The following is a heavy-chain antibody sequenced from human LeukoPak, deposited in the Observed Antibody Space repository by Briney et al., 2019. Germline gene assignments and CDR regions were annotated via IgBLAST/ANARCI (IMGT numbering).Heavy chain of an antibody. CDR2: IYPGDSDT. CDR3: ARQSSSWFQNTPYYFDY. D-gene: IGHD6-13*01. Sequence: GESLKISCKGSGYSFTSYWIGWVRQMPGKDLEWMGIIYPGDSDTRYSPSFQGQVTISADKSISTAYLQWSSLKASDTAMYYCARQSSSWFQNTPYYFDYWGQGTLVTVSS. V-gene: IGHV5-51*01. J-gene: IGHJ4*02. CDR1: GYSFTSYW.